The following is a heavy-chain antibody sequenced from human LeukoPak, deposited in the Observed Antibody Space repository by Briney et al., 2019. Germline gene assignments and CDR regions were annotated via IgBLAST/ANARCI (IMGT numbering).Heavy chain of an antibody. CDR1: GGSFSGYY. CDR2: INHSGST. D-gene: IGHD6-6*01. J-gene: IGHJ4*02. V-gene: IGHV4-34*01. Sequence: PSETLSLTCAVYGGSFSGYYWSWIRQPPGKGLEWIGEINHSGSTNYNPSLKSRVTISVDTSKNQFSLKLSSVTAADTAVYYCARHRRYSSSSFDYWGQGTLVTISS. CDR3: ARHRRYSSSSFDY.